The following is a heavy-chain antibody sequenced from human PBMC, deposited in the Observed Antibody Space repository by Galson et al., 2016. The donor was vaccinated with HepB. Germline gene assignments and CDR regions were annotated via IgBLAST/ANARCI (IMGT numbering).Heavy chain of an antibody. CDR2: ISWNSGDI. CDR3: ARAQWNPARRAAYFDH. CDR1: GFIFDDSA. J-gene: IGHJ4*02. Sequence: SLRLSCAASGFIFDDSAVHWVRQVSGKGLEWVSGISWNSGDIGYADSVKGRFTISRDNPKNSLYLQMDSLRGDDTAVYYCARAQWNPARRAAYFDHWGQGIMVTVSS. V-gene: IGHV3-9*01. D-gene: IGHD1-1*01.